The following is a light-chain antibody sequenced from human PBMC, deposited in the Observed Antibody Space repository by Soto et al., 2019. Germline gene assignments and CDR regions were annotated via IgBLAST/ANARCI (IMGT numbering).Light chain of an antibody. V-gene: IGLV1-40*01. CDR1: SSNIGAGYD. CDR3: QSYDSSLSGSYL. Sequence: SVLTQPPSVSGAPGQRVIISCTGSSSNIGAGYDVHWYQQLPGTAPRLLIYDNNNRPSGVPARFSVSKSDTSASLAITGLQPEDEADYYCQSYDSSLSGSYLFGTGTKFTVL. J-gene: IGLJ1*01. CDR2: DNN.